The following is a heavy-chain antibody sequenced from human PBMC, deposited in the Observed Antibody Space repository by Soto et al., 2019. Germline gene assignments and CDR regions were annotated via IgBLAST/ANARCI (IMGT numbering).Heavy chain of an antibody. Sequence: GESLKISCKGSGYSFTSYWIGWVRQMPGKGLEWMGIIYPGDSDTRYSPSFQGQVTISADKSISTAYLQWSSLKASDTAMYYCARVHIGIAVAGKDYYFDYWGQGTLVTVSS. J-gene: IGHJ4*02. CDR2: IYPGDSDT. CDR1: GYSFTSYW. D-gene: IGHD6-19*01. V-gene: IGHV5-51*01. CDR3: ARVHIGIAVAGKDYYFDY.